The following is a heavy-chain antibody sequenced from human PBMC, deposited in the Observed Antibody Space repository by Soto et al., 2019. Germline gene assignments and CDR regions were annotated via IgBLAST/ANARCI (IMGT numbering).Heavy chain of an antibody. CDR3: ARVDLGSYDYSLDY. CDR2: IYYSGST. D-gene: IGHD4-4*01. CDR1: GGSISSGDYY. J-gene: IGHJ4*02. Sequence: SETLSLTCTVYGGSISSGDYYWSWIRQPPGKGLEWIGYIYYSGSTYYNPSLKSRVTISVDMSRNQFSLKLSSVTAADTAVYYCARVDLGSYDYSLDYWGQGTLVTVSS. V-gene: IGHV4-30-4*01.